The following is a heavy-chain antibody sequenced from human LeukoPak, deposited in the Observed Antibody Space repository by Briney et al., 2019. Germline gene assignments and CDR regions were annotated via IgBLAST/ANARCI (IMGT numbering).Heavy chain of an antibody. V-gene: IGHV1-2*02. Sequence: GASVKVSCKASGYIFTGYYIHWVRQAPGQGLEWMGWINPNSGGTNYAQRFQGRVAMTRDTSISTAYMELSRLRSDDTALYYCAREDSSGWYGLDYWGQGTLVTVSS. CDR2: INPNSGGT. D-gene: IGHD6-19*01. CDR3: AREDSSGWYGLDY. CDR1: GYIFTGYY. J-gene: IGHJ4*02.